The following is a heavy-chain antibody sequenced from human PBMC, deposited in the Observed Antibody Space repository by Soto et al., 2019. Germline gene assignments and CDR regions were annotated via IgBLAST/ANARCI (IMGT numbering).Heavy chain of an antibody. Sequence: QSGGSLRLSCAASGFTFSSYGMHWVRQAPGKGLEWVALIWFDGSDKYYTESVKGRFTISRDNSKSTLYLQMNSLRAEDTAAYYCARLYCSASSCYSVGAFDIRGQGTMVTVSS. CDR2: IWFDGSDK. V-gene: IGHV3-33*01. D-gene: IGHD2-15*01. CDR1: GFTFSSYG. CDR3: ARLYCSASSCYSVGAFDI. J-gene: IGHJ3*02.